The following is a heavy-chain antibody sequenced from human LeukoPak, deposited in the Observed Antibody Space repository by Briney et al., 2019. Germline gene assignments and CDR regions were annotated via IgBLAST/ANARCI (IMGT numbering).Heavy chain of an antibody. Sequence: SETLSLTCNVSGGSISSYYWSWIRQPPGKGLEWIGYIYYSGSTNYNPSLKSRITMSVDTSKNQFSLKLSSVTAADTAVYYCARKWLLLQYFDYWGQGTLVTVSS. CDR1: GGSISSYY. CDR3: ARKWLLLQYFDY. V-gene: IGHV4-59*12. CDR2: IYYSGST. D-gene: IGHD3-22*01. J-gene: IGHJ4*02.